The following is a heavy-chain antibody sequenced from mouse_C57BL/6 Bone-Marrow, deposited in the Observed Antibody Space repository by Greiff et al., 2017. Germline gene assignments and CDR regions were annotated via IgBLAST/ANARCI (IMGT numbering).Heavy chain of an antibody. Sequence: DVLLVESGGGLVQPGGSLSLSCAASGFTFTDYYMSWVRQPPGKALEWLGFIRNNANGYTTEYSASVKGRFTISRDNSQSILYLQMNALRAEDISTYYYASHYYYGSSYFDYWGQGTTLTVSS. J-gene: IGHJ2*01. D-gene: IGHD1-1*01. CDR2: IRNNANGYTT. V-gene: IGHV7-3*01. CDR1: GFTFTDYY. CDR3: ASHYYYGSSYFDY.